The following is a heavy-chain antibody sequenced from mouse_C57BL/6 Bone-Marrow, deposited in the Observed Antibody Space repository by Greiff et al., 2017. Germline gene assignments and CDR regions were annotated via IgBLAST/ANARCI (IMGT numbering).Heavy chain of an antibody. CDR3: TTDYYGSSYLAWFAY. Sequence: VQLQQSGAELVRPGASVKLSCTASGFNIKDYYMHWVKQRPEQGLEWIGRIDPEDGDTEYAPKFQGKATMTADTSSNTAYLQLSSLTSEDTAVYYCTTDYYGSSYLAWFAYWGQGTLVTVSA. CDR1: GFNIKDYY. CDR2: IDPEDGDT. J-gene: IGHJ3*01. V-gene: IGHV14-1*01. D-gene: IGHD1-1*01.